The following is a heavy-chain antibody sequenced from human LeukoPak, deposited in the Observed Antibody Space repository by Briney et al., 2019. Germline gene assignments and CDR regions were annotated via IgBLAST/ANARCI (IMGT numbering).Heavy chain of an antibody. D-gene: IGHD6-6*01. CDR1: DGSISSYY. Sequence: SETLSLTCTVSDGSISSYYWSWIRQPPGKGLEWIGYIYYSGSTNYNPSLKSRVTISVDTSKNQFSLKLSSVTAADTAVYYCARGYSSSSGYYFDYWGQGTLVTVSS. CDR3: ARGYSSSSGYYFDY. CDR2: IYYSGST. J-gene: IGHJ4*02. V-gene: IGHV4-59*01.